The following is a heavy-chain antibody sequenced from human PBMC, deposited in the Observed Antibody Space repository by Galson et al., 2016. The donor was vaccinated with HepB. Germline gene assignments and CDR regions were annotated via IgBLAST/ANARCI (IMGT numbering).Heavy chain of an antibody. CDR2: IYWDDDK. Sequence: PALVKPTQTLTLTCTFSGFSLSTSGVNVGWIRQPPGKALEWIAPIYWDDDKRYSPSLKSRPINNKDTYKNQVVLTMTNMDPVYTATFYCAHKRAGSSSFPGGYDYWGQGTLVTVSS. V-gene: IGHV2-5*02. J-gene: IGHJ4*02. CDR3: AHKRAGSSSFPGGYDY. CDR1: GFSLSTSGVN. D-gene: IGHD6-6*01.